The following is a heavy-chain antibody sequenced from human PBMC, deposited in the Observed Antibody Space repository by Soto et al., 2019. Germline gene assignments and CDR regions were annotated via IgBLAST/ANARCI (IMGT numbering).Heavy chain of an antibody. V-gene: IGHV3-23*01. Sequence: EVQLLESGGGLVQPGGSLRLSCAASGFTFSSYAMSWVRQAPGTGLEWVSAISGSGGSTYYADSVKGRFTISRDNSKNTLYLQMNSLRAEDTAVYYCAKAWGGYCRGGSCGDAFDIWGQGTMVTVSS. CDR1: GFTFSSYA. D-gene: IGHD2-15*01. J-gene: IGHJ3*02. CDR3: AKAWGGYCRGGSCGDAFDI. CDR2: ISGSGGST.